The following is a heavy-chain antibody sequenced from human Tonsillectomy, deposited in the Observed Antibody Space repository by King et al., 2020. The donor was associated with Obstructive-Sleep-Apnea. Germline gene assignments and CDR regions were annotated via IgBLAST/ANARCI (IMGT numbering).Heavy chain of an antibody. CDR2: IYPGDSDT. CDR1: GYSFTNYW. Sequence: QLVQSGAEVKKPGESLKISCTASGYSFTNYWSGWVRQMPGKGLEWMGIIYPGDSDTRYSPSFQGQVTISADKSMNTAYLQWSRLQASDTAMYYCTTRGITSGHWDYWGQGTLVTVSS. CDR3: TTRGITSGHWDY. V-gene: IGHV5-51*01. D-gene: IGHD3-10*01. J-gene: IGHJ4*02.